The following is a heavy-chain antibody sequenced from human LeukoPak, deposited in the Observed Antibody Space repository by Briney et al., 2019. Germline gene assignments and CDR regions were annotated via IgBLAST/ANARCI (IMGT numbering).Heavy chain of an antibody. CDR1: GGSFSGYY. Sequence: SETLSLTCAVYGGSFSGYYWSWIRQPPGKGLEWIGEINHSGSTNYNPSLKSRVTISVDTSKNQFSLKLSSVTAADTAVYYCARFSAGNYSSSSPFDYWGQGTLVTVSS. J-gene: IGHJ4*02. V-gene: IGHV4-34*01. CDR2: INHSGST. D-gene: IGHD6-6*01. CDR3: ARFSAGNYSSSSPFDY.